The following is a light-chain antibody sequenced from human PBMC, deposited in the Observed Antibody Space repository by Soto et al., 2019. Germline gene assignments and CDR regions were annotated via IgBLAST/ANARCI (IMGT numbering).Light chain of an antibody. V-gene: IGKV1-39*01. CDR3: QQCYSSPRP. CDR2: AAS. Sequence: DIQMTQSPSTLSASVGDRVTITCRASQSITTYVNWYQQKLGKAPTLLIYAASSLQSGVPSRFSGSGSGTDFTLTISSLQPEDFATYFCQQCYSSPRPFGQGTKVEI. CDR1: QSITTY. J-gene: IGKJ1*01.